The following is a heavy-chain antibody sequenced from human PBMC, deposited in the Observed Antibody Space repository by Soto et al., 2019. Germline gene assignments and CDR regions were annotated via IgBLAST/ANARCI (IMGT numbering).Heavy chain of an antibody. V-gene: IGHV2-5*02. CDR2: IYWDDDK. J-gene: IGHJ4*02. CDR1: GFSLTTSGVG. Sequence: ITLNESGPTQVKPRQTLTLTCTFSGFSLTTSGVGVGWIRQSPGKAPEWLALIYWDDDKRYSPSLKSRLTSTKDTSKNQVVRTMADLDPADTATYYCAHRVLRTVFGLVTTTAIYFDFWGQGTPVAVSS. CDR3: AHRVLRTVFGLVTTTAIYFDF. D-gene: IGHD3-3*01.